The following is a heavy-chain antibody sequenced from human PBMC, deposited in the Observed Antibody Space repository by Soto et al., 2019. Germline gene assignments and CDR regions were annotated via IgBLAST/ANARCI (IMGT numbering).Heavy chain of an antibody. J-gene: IGHJ6*02. D-gene: IGHD3-3*01. V-gene: IGHV3-30*18. Sequence: PGGSLRLSCAASGFTFISYGIHFFRQAPLKWLEWVAVISYDGSNKYYADSVKGRFTISRDNSKNTLYLQMNSLRAEDTAVYYCAKGLWYYDFWSGYYDHYYYYGMDVWGQGTTVTV. CDR2: ISYDGSNK. CDR1: GFTFISYG. CDR3: AKGLWYYDFWSGYYDHYYYYGMDV.